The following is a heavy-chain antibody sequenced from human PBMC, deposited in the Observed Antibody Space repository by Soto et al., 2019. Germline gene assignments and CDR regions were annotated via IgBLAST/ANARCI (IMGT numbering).Heavy chain of an antibody. CDR3: AGTGWLWWFDP. D-gene: IGHD3-9*01. CDR1: GGSISSSSYY. Sequence: PSETLSLTCTVSGGSISSSSYYWGWIRQPPGKGLEWIGSIYYSGSTYYNPSLKSRVTISVDTSKNQFSLKLSSVTAADTAVYYCAGTGWLWWFDPWGQGTLVTVSS. CDR2: IYYSGST. V-gene: IGHV4-39*01. J-gene: IGHJ5*02.